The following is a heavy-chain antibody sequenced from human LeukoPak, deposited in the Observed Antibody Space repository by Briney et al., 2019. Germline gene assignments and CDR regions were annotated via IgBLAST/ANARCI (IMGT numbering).Heavy chain of an antibody. CDR2: IKQDGSEK. D-gene: IGHD4-23*01. V-gene: IGHV3-7*01. CDR1: GFTFSTYW. J-gene: IGHJ6*03. CDR3: ARDGGNSWGGYYYYYMDV. Sequence: GGSLRLSCAVSGFTFSTYWMSWVRQAPGKGLEWVANIKQDGSEKYYVDSVKGRFTISRDNAKNSLYLQMNSLRAEDTAVYYCARDGGNSWGGYYYYYMDVWGKGTTVTVSS.